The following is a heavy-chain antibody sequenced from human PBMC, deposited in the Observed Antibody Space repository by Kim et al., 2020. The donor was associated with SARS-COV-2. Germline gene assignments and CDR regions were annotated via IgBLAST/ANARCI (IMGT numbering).Heavy chain of an antibody. CDR2: ISYDGNKK. CDR3: AKEDSGSYYSFSGVDV. V-gene: IGHV3-30*18. D-gene: IGHD1-26*01. CDR1: GFTFSTYA. Sequence: GGSLRLSCAASGFTFSTYAMHWVRQAPGKGLDWVAFISYDGNKKYYAASVKGRFTISRDNSKNTVFLQMNSLRAEDTAVYYCAKEDSGSYYSFSGVDVWGQGITVTVSS. J-gene: IGHJ6*02.